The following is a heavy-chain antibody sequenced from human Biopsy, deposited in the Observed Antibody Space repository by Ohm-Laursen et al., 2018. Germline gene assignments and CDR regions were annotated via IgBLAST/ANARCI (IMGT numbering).Heavy chain of an antibody. CDR2: ISYSGTT. D-gene: IGHD3-22*01. J-gene: IGHJ2*01. Sequence: PSQTLSLTCPVSGGSIGGGEYYWNWIRQHPGKGLEWIGLISYSGTTFYNPSLESLLTISIDTSKNLFSLNLRSVTAADTAVYYCARGVPHYDGSGFPLAGYWYFDLWGRGTLVTVSS. V-gene: IGHV4-31*01. CDR3: ARGVPHYDGSGFPLAGYWYFDL. CDR1: GGSIGGGEYY.